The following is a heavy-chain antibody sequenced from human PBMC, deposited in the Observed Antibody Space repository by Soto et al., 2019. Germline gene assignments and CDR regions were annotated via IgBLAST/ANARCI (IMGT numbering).Heavy chain of an antibody. V-gene: IGHV3-30-3*01. D-gene: IGHD6-13*01. J-gene: IGHJ6*02. CDR2: ISYDGSNK. CDR1: GFTFSSYA. Sequence: GGSLRLSCAAAGFTFSSYAMHWVRQAPGKGVEWVAVISYDGSNKYYADSVKGRFTISRDNSKNTLYLQMNSLRAEDTAVYYWARDLVSSSWDSSYYYYGMDGWRQGYTGT. CDR3: ARDLVSSSWDSSYYYYGMDG.